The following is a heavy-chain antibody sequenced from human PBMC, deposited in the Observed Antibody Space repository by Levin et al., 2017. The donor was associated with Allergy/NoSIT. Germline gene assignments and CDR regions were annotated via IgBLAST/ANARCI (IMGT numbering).Heavy chain of an antibody. V-gene: IGHV3-7*04. Sequence: GGSLRLSCAASGFTFSESYMSWVHQAPGKGLDWVAHIKGDGSDKYYVDSVKGRFTISRDNAKSSLYLEMNNLRVEDTAVYYCARGGTWYVDFWGQGTLVTVSS. D-gene: IGHD6-13*01. CDR3: ARGGTWYVDF. CDR2: IKGDGSDK. CDR1: GFTFSESY. J-gene: IGHJ4*02.